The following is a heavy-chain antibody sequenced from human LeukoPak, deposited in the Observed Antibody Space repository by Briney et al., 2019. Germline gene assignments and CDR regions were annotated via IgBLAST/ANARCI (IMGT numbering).Heavy chain of an antibody. CDR1: GFTFSSFA. V-gene: IGHV3-23*01. Sequence: GESLRLSCAASGFTFSSFAMSWARQAPGKGLEWVSTISGSGNKTYYADSVKGRFTISRDNSKNTLSLQMNSLRAEDTALYYCAKDRPHGAAPGTSSPCDYWGQGTLVTVSS. J-gene: IGHJ4*02. CDR3: AKDRPHGAAPGTSSPCDY. D-gene: IGHD6-13*01. CDR2: ISGSGNKT.